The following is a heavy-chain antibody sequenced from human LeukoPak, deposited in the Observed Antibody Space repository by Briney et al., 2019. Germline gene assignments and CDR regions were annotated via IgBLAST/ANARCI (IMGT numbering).Heavy chain of an antibody. J-gene: IGHJ5*02. CDR1: GYTFTSYG. CDR2: ISAYNGNT. D-gene: IGHD2-2*01. CDR3: ARGPLVPAATNWIDP. Sequence: ASVQVSCKASGYTFTSYGISWVRQAPGQGLEWMGWISAYNGNTNYAQKLQGRVTMTTDTSTSTAYMELRSLRSDDTAVYYCARGPLVPAATNWIDPSGQGTLVTVSS. V-gene: IGHV1-18*01.